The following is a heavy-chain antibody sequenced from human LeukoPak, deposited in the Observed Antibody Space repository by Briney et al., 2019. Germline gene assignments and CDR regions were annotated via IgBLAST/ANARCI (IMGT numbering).Heavy chain of an antibody. Sequence: PGGSLRLSCAASGFTFSTSWMTWVRQAPGKGLEFVANIKHDGSEKYYVDSVKGRFTISRDNAKNSLYLQMNSLRAEDTAVYYCARAVGLGELSLYPARSSREGDYFDYWGQGTLVTVSS. V-gene: IGHV3-7*01. CDR1: GFTFSTSW. D-gene: IGHD3-16*02. CDR3: ARAVGLGELSLYPARSSREGDYFDY. J-gene: IGHJ4*02. CDR2: IKHDGSEK.